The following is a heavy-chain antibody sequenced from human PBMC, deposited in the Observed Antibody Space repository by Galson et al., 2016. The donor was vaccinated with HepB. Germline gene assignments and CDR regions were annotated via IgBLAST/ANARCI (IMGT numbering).Heavy chain of an antibody. D-gene: IGHD6-13*01. Sequence: SETLSLTCAVSGGSITCDWWSWVRQPPGKGLEWIGEIHHSDSPNYNPSLESRVIISVDKSRNQFSLKLSSVTAADTAVYYCARDSAAVDDKNYYDSWGQGTLVTVSS. CDR1: GGSITCDW. CDR2: IHHSDSP. V-gene: IGHV4-4*02. CDR3: ARDSAAVDDKNYYDS. J-gene: IGHJ4*02.